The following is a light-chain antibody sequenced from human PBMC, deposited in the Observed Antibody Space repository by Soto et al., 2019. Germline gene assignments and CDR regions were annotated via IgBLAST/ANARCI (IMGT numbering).Light chain of an antibody. CDR2: DAS. V-gene: IGKV3-11*01. CDR3: QQDVTSPWP. J-gene: IGKJ1*01. CDR1: LNVNSY. Sequence: VGLTQSPATLSLSPGERATLSCRASLNVNSYLAWYQQKPGQAPRLLIYDASNRAAGIPARFSGSGSGTDFTLTISRLEPEDFAVYYCQQDVTSPWPFGQGTKVDIK.